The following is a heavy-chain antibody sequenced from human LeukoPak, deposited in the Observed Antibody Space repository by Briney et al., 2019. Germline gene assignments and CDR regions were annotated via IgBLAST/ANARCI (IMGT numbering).Heavy chain of an antibody. CDR3: ARSSGHYKPDNWFDP. CDR1: GASISSYY. D-gene: IGHD3-22*01. CDR2: ISYSGST. Sequence: SETLSLTCTVSGASISSYYWTWIRQPPGKELEWIGYISYSGSTFYNPSLKSRVTMSLDTSKNHLSLKLTSVTAADTAVYFCARSSGHYKPDNWFDPWGQGTLVTVSS. V-gene: IGHV4-59*01. J-gene: IGHJ5*02.